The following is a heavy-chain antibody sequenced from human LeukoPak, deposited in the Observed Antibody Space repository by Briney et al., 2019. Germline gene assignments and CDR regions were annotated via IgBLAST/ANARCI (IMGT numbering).Heavy chain of an antibody. CDR1: GFTFSIYA. CDR3: AKDRPNYYGSNGHYYRRDGDY. D-gene: IGHD3-22*01. J-gene: IGHJ4*02. V-gene: IGHV3-23*01. Sequence: GGSLRLSCAASGFTFSIYAMSWVRQAPGKGLQWVSSITRSGDGTYYADSVKGRFTISRDNSENMLYLQMNSLRVEDTAVYFCAKDRPNYYGSNGHYYRRDGDYWGQGTLVTVSS. CDR2: ITRSGDGT.